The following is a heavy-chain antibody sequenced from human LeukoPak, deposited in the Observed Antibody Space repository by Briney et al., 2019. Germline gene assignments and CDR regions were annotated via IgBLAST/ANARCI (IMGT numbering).Heavy chain of an antibody. CDR2: IIPIFGTA. CDR1: GGTFSSYA. CDR3: AYTSCYSACPNWFDP. V-gene: IGHV1-69*05. D-gene: IGHD2-2*01. Sequence: GASVKVSCMASGGTFSSYAISWVRQAPGQGLEWMGGIIPIFGTANYAQKFQGRVTITTDESTSTAYMELSSLRSEDTAVYYCAYTSCYSACPNWFDPWGQGTLVTVSS. J-gene: IGHJ5*02.